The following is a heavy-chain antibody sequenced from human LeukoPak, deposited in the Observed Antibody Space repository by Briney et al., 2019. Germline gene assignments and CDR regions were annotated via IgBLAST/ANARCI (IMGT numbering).Heavy chain of an antibody. D-gene: IGHD6-6*01. Sequence: PSETLSLTCTVSGGSISSGSYYWSWIRQPAGKGLEWIGRIYTSGSTNYNPSLKSRVTISVDTSKNRFSLKLSSVTAADTAVYYCAREHRPGPFDYWGQGTLVTVSS. CDR1: GGSISSGSYY. J-gene: IGHJ4*02. CDR2: IYTSGST. V-gene: IGHV4-61*02. CDR3: AREHRPGPFDY.